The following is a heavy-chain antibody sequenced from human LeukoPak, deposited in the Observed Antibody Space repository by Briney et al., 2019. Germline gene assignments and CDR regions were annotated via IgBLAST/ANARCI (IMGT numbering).Heavy chain of an antibody. J-gene: IGHJ4*02. CDR3: ARDAGVFVVVPAASDY. CDR2: MNPNSGNT. Sequence: ASVKVSCKASGYTLTSYDINWVRQATGQGLEWMGWMNPNSGNTGYAQKFQGRVTMTRNTSISTAYMELSSLRSDDTAVYYCARDAGVFVVVPAASDYWGQGTLVTVSS. D-gene: IGHD2-2*01. CDR1: GYTLTSYD. V-gene: IGHV1-8*01.